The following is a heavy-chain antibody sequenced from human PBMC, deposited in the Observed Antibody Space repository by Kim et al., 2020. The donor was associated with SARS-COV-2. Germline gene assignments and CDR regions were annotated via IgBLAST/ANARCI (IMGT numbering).Heavy chain of an antibody. CDR1: GYTFTSYY. D-gene: IGHD3-10*01. Sequence: ASVKVSCKASGYTFTSYYMYWVRQAPGQGLEWMAIINPSGGRTSYAQKFQGRVTMTRDTSTSTVYMDLSSLRSEDTAVYYCARDYGPPRGIDYRGQGTLV. CDR3: ARDYGPPRGIDY. J-gene: IGHJ4*02. V-gene: IGHV1-46*01. CDR2: INPSGGRT.